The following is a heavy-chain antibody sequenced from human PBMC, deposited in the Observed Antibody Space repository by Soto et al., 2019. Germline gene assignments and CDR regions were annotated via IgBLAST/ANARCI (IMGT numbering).Heavy chain of an antibody. CDR1: GGSISSYY. CDR2: IYYSGST. Sequence: PSETLSLTCTVSGGSISSYYWSWIRQPPGKGLEWIGYIYYSGSTNYNPSLKSRVTISVDTSKNQFSLKLSSVTAADTAAYYCARDSLLTPIAAAGTYYYYGMDVWGQGTTVTVS. V-gene: IGHV4-59*01. CDR3: ARDSLLTPIAAAGTYYYYGMDV. J-gene: IGHJ6*02. D-gene: IGHD6-13*01.